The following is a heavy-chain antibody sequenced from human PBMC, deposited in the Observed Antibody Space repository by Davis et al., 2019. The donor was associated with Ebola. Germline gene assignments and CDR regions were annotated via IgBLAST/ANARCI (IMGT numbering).Heavy chain of an antibody. J-gene: IGHJ5*02. V-gene: IGHV3-53*01. D-gene: IGHD2/OR15-2a*01. CDR3: ARDPDTSGYYSWFDP. CDR2: IYSGGST. Sequence: GESLKISCAASGFTVSSNYMSWVRQAPGKGLEWVSVIYSGGSTYYADSVKGRFTISRDNSKNTLYLQMNSLRVQDTAVYYCARDPDTSGYYSWFDPWGQGTLVTVSS. CDR1: GFTVSSNY.